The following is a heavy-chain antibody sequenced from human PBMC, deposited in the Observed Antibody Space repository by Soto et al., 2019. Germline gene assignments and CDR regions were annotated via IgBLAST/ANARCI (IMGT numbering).Heavy chain of an antibody. Sequence: QVQLVQSGAEVKKPGSSVKVSCKASGGTFSSYAISWVRQAPGQGLEWMGGIIPIFGTANYAQKFQGRVTITADESTSTAYMELSSLRSEDTAVYYCAREQAYCTNCVCYYYYYYGMDVWGQGTTVTVSS. V-gene: IGHV1-69*12. D-gene: IGHD2-8*01. J-gene: IGHJ6*02. CDR3: AREQAYCTNCVCYYYYYYGMDV. CDR1: GGTFSSYA. CDR2: IIPIFGTA.